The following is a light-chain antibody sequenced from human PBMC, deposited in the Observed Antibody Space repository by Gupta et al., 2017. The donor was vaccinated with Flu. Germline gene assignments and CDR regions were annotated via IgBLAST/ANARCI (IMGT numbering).Light chain of an antibody. CDR2: WAS. J-gene: IGKJ1*01. CDR3: QQYYRTPPA. V-gene: IGKV4-1*01. Sequence: SLGERATINCKSSQSILYSSNNKNYLAWYQQKPGQSPQLLISWASTRESGVPDRFSGSGSGTDFTLTISSLQAEDVAVYYCQQYYRTPPAFGQGTKVEVK. CDR1: QSILYSSNNKNY.